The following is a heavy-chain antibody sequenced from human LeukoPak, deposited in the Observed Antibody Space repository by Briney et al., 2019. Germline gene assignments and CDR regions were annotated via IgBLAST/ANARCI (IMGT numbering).Heavy chain of an antibody. CDR3: ARDLGYSSGLTPLHYFDY. J-gene: IGHJ4*02. V-gene: IGHV1-69*13. Sequence: GASVNVSCKASGGTFSSYAISWVRQAPGQGLEWMGGIIPIFGTANYAQKFQGRVTITADESTSTAYMELSSLRSEDTAVYYCARDLGYSSGLTPLHYFDYWGQGTLVTVSS. CDR1: GGTFSSYA. CDR2: IIPIFGTA. D-gene: IGHD6-19*01.